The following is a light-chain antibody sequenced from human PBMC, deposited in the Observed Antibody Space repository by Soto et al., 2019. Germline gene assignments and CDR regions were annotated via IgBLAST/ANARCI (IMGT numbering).Light chain of an antibody. Sequence: EIVLTQSPGTLSLSPGERATLSCRASQSISSSSLAWYQQKPGQAPRLLMYGASFRATGIPDKFSGSGSGTDFTLTSSRLEPEDFAVYYCQHYGSSPPMYTFGQGSKLEIK. V-gene: IGKV3-20*01. J-gene: IGKJ2*01. CDR1: QSISSSS. CDR2: GAS. CDR3: QHYGSSPPMYT.